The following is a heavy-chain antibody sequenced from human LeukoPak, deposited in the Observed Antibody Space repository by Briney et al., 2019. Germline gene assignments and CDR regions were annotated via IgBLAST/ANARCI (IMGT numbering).Heavy chain of an antibody. V-gene: IGHV4-61*02. Sequence: SETLSLTCTVPGGSISSGSYYWSWIRQPAGKGLEWIGRIYTSVSTNYNPSLKSRVTISVDTSKNQFSLKLRSVTAADTAVYFCARGRSGDYTYYYYMDVWGKGTTVTISS. CDR1: GGSISSGSYY. D-gene: IGHD2-21*02. CDR3: ARGRSGDYTYYYYMDV. J-gene: IGHJ6*03. CDR2: IYTSVST.